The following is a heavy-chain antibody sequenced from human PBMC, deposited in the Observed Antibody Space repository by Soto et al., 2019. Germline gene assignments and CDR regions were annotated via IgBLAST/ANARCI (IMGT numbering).Heavy chain of an antibody. V-gene: IGHV1-69*13. CDR1: GGTFSSYA. D-gene: IGHD6-19*01. Sequence: SVKVSCKASGGTFSSYAISWVRQAPGQGLEWMGGIIPIFGAANYAQKFQGRVTITADESTSTAYMELSSLRSEDTAVYYCARTIVVAGTFYYYGMDVWGQGTTVTV. CDR3: ARTIVVAGTFYYYGMDV. J-gene: IGHJ6*02. CDR2: IIPIFGAA.